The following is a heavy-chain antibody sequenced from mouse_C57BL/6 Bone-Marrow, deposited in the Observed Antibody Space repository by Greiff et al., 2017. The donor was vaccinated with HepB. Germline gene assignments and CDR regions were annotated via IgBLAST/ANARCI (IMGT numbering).Heavy chain of an antibody. CDR1: GYTFTSYW. D-gene: IGHD1-1*01. Sequence: VQLQQPGAELVMPGASVKLSCKASGYTFTSYWMHWVKQRPGQGLEWIGEIDPSDSYTNYNQKFKGKSTLTVDKSSSTAYMQLSSLTSEDSAVYYCARGDYGSSYVWFADWGQGTLVTVSA. J-gene: IGHJ3*01. V-gene: IGHV1-69*01. CDR2: IDPSDSYT. CDR3: ARGDYGSSYVWFAD.